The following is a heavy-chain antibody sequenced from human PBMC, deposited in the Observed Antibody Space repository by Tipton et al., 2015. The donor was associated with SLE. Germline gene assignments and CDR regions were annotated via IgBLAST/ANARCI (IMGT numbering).Heavy chain of an antibody. J-gene: IGHJ4*02. CDR3: ARRGKLPFDY. D-gene: IGHD6-6*01. Sequence: TLSLTCAVYGGSFSGYYWSWIRQPPGKGLEWIGEINHSGSTNYNPSLKSRVTISVDTSKNQFSLKLSSVTAADTAVYYCARRGKLPFDYWGQGTLVTVSS. CDR1: GGSFSGYY. CDR2: INHSGST. V-gene: IGHV4-34*01.